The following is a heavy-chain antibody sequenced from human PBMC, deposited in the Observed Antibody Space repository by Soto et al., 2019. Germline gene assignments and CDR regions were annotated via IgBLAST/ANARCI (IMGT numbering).Heavy chain of an antibody. V-gene: IGHV3-64*01. J-gene: IGHJ4*02. CDR2: IGTNGGIT. CDR1: GFTFSNYA. D-gene: IGHD2-2*01. CDR3: ARGEINGIMPSPMHDY. Sequence: EVQLVESGGGLVQPGGSLRLSCEASGFTFSNYAMHWVRQAPGKGLEYASAIGTNGGITYYANSVRGKFTISRDNSKNTVYLQMGSLRPEDMAVYYCARGEINGIMPSPMHDYWGQGTLGAVSS.